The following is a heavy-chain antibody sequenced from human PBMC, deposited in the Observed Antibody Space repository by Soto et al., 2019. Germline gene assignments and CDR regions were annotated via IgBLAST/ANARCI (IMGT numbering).Heavy chain of an antibody. Sequence: GESLKISCKGSGYSFTSYWIGWVRQMPGKGLEWMGIIYPGDSDTRYSPSLQGQVTISAGKSTSTAYLQWSSLKASDTAIYYCVRAPTQQLLHPAYFDFWGRGTHVTVSS. CDR2: IYPGDSDT. CDR1: GYSFTSYW. V-gene: IGHV5-51*01. J-gene: IGHJ4*02. CDR3: VRAPTQQLLHPAYFDF. D-gene: IGHD1-1*01.